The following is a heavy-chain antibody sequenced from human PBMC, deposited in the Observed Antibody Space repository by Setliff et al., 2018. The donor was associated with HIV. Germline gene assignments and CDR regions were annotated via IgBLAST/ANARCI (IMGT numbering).Heavy chain of an antibody. CDR2: ISSDVSII. CDR3: ASAGGGNSGTRWFDY. CDR1: GVTFSIYS. D-gene: IGHD2-21*02. J-gene: IGHJ4*02. V-gene: IGHV3-48*01. Sequence: GSLRISCVVSGVTFSIYSMAWVRQAPGKGLEWLSYISSDVSIIFYGDSVKGRFTFSRDNARNSLYLHMNNLRAEDTAVYYFASAGGGNSGTRWFDYWGQGALVTVSS.